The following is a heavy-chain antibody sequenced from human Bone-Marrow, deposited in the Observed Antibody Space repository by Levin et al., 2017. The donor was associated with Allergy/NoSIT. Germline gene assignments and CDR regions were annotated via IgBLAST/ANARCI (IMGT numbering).Heavy chain of an antibody. CDR2: IIPMFGSA. J-gene: IGHJ6*02. CDR3: ASDGAAYYGSGSYNYGMDV. D-gene: IGHD3-10*01. V-gene: IGHV1-69*13. CDR1: GGSFSSYA. Sequence: SVKVSCKASGGSFSSYALNWVRQAPGQGLEWMGGIIPMFGSANYPQKFQGRVTITADESTSTAYMELSSLSTDDTAVYYCASDGAAYYGSGSYNYGMDVWGQGTTVTVSS.